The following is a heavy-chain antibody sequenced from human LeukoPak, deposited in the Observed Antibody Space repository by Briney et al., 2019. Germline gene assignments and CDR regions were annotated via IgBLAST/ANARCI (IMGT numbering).Heavy chain of an antibody. D-gene: IGHD6-13*01. CDR3: ARAGTGAAAAGPGTSFDI. J-gene: IGHJ3*02. Sequence: ASVKVSCKASGYTFTGYYMHWVRQAPGQGLEWMGWINPNSGGTNYAQKFQGRVTMTRDTPISTAYMELSRLRSDDTAVYYCARAGTGAAAAGPGTSFDIWGQGTMVTVSS. CDR2: INPNSGGT. CDR1: GYTFTGYY. V-gene: IGHV1-2*02.